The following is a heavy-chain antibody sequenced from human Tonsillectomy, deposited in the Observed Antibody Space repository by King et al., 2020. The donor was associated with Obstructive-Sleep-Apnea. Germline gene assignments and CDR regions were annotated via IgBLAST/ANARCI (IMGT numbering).Heavy chain of an antibody. D-gene: IGHD3-9*01. CDR1: GFTFNSYG. CDR3: AKDGGADIRYFNPSDI. V-gene: IGHV3-30*02. CDR2: IRYDGSNK. J-gene: IGHJ6*02. Sequence: VQLVESGGGVVQPGRSLRLSCAASGFTFNSYGMHWVRQAPGKGLEWVAFIRYDGSNKYYADSVKGRFTISRDNSKNTLYLQMISLRAEDTAVYYCAKDGGADIRYFNPSDIWGQGTTVTVSS.